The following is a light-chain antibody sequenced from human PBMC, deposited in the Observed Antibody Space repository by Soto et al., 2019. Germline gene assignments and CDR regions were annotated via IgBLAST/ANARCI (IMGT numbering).Light chain of an antibody. CDR1: SSNIEAGHH. CDR3: QSYDSRLSGWV. V-gene: IGLV1-40*01. Sequence: QSVLTQPPSVSGTPGQRVTISCTGSSSNIEAGHHVHWYQQLPGTAPKLLIYGNSNRPSGVPDRISGSKSGTSASLAITGLQAEDEADYYCQSYDSRLSGWVFGGGTKLTVL. J-gene: IGLJ3*02. CDR2: GNS.